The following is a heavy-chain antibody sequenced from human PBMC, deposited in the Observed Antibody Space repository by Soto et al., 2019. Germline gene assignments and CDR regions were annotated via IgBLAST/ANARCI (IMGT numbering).Heavy chain of an antibody. Sequence: ESGGVVVQPGGSLRLSCAASGFTFDDYTMHWVRQAPGKGLEWVSLISWDGGSTYYADSVKGRFTISRDNSKNSLYLQMNSLRTEDTALYYCAKDKFVGRYDILTGYLDYWGQGTLVTVSS. D-gene: IGHD3-9*01. CDR1: GFTFDDYT. CDR2: ISWDGGST. CDR3: AKDKFVGRYDILTGYLDY. J-gene: IGHJ4*02. V-gene: IGHV3-43*01.